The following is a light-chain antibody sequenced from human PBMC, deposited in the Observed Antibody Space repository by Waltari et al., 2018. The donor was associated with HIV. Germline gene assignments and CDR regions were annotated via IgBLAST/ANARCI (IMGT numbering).Light chain of an antibody. V-gene: IGKV2-28*01. Sequence: ILMTQSPLSLSVTPGESASISCTSSQSLLHSGGYTYLDWYLQRPGQSPQLLLSLASKRASGVPARFTGSGSGTDFTLQITRVEVEDVGVYYCMQALQTPHTFGQGTKLEIK. CDR1: QSLLHSGGYTY. CDR2: LAS. J-gene: IGKJ2*01. CDR3: MQALQTPHT.